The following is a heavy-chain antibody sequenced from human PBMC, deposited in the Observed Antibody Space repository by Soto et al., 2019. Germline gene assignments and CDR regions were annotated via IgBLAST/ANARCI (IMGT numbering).Heavy chain of an antibody. CDR3: CKEDARYGDSRWND. CDR2: ISGNDGST. CDR1: GFTFGTCA. Sequence: EVQLLESGGGLVQPGGTLRLSCATSGFTFGTCAMNWVRQAPGKGLEWVSGISGNDGSTYYADSVKGRFTISRDTSRNTSFLQMNRLRAEDTALYYCCKEDARYGDSRWNDWGQGTLVIVSS. D-gene: IGHD4-17*01. J-gene: IGHJ4*02. V-gene: IGHV3-23*01.